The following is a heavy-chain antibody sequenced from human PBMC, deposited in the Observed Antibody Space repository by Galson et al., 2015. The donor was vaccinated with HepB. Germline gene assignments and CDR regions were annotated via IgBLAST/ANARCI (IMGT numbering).Heavy chain of an antibody. CDR2: IYSGGST. J-gene: IGHJ3*02. Sequence: SLRLSCAASGFTVSSNYMSWVRQAPGKGLEWVSVIYSGGSTYYADSVKGRFTISRDNSKNTLYLQMNSLRAEDTAVYYCARFRITIFGVVTNAFDIWGQGTMVTVSS. D-gene: IGHD3-3*01. CDR3: ARFRITIFGVVTNAFDI. V-gene: IGHV3-53*01. CDR1: GFTVSSNY.